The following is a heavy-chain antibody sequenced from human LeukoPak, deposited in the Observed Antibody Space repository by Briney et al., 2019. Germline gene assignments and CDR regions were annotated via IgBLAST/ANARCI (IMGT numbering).Heavy chain of an antibody. V-gene: IGHV3-48*03. Sequence: PGGSLRLSCAASGFTFSSYEMNWVRQAPGKGLEWVSYISSSGSTIYYADSVKGRFTISRDNAKNSLYLQMNSLRAEDTAVYYCAKDGSYCGGDRVCAFDIWGQGTMVTVSS. D-gene: IGHD2-21*02. CDR3: AKDGSYCGGDRVCAFDI. CDR1: GFTFSSYE. J-gene: IGHJ3*02. CDR2: ISSSGSTI.